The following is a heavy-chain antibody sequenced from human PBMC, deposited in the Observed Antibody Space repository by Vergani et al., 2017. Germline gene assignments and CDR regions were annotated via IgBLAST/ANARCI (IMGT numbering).Heavy chain of an antibody. CDR3: ARVVLEPTYYYYYGMDV. CDR2: IYYSGRT. Sequence: QVQLQESGPGLVKPSQTLSLTCTVSGGSISSGGYYWTWIRPHPGKGLEWIGYIYYSGRTYYNPSLKSRVTISVDTSKNQFSLKLSSVTAADTAVYYCARVVLEPTYYYYYGMDVWGQGTTVTVSS. CDR1: GGSISSGGYY. D-gene: IGHD1-1*01. J-gene: IGHJ6*02. V-gene: IGHV4-31*03.